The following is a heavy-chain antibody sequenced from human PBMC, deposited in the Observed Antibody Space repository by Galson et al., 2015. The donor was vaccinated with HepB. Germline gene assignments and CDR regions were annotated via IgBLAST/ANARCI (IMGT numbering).Heavy chain of an antibody. CDR1: GDSVSSYSAA. Sequence: CAISGDSVSSYSAAWNWIRQSPSRGLEWLGRTYYRYKWYNDYAVSVRSRITINPDTSKNQFSLQLNSVTPEDTAVYYCASSYYDFWSGYSASFDYWGQGTLVTVSA. CDR3: ASSYYDFWSGYSASFDY. J-gene: IGHJ4*02. D-gene: IGHD3-3*01. V-gene: IGHV6-1*01. CDR2: TYYRYKWYN.